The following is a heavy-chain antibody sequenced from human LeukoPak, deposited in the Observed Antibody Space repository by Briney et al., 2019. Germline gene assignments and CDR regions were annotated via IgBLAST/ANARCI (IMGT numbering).Heavy chain of an antibody. CDR2: INSNSGGT. Sequence: ASVKVSCKASGDTFTGYYMHWVRQAPGQGLEWMGWINSNSGGTNYAQKFQGRVTMTRDTSISTAYMELSRLRSDDTAVYFCARDLRNYTFWSGYRYFDYWGQGTLVTVSS. V-gene: IGHV1-2*02. CDR1: GDTFTGYY. CDR3: ARDLRNYTFWSGYRYFDY. J-gene: IGHJ4*02. D-gene: IGHD3-3*01.